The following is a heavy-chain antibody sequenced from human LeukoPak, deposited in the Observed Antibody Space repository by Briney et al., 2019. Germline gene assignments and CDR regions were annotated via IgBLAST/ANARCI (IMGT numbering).Heavy chain of an antibody. D-gene: IGHD3-10*01. J-gene: IGHJ4*02. CDR3: ARDVTYYYGSGSSPFDY. CDR1: GFTFSSYS. Sequence: GGSLRLSCAASGFTFSSYSMNWVRQAPGKGLEWVSSISSSSSYIYYADSVKGRFTISRDNAKNSLYLQMNSLRAEDTAVYYCARDVTYYYGSGSSPFDYWGQGTLVTVSS. V-gene: IGHV3-21*01. CDR2: ISSSSSYI.